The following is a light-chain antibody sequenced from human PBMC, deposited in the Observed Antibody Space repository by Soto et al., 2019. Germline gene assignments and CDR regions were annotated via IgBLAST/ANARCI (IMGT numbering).Light chain of an antibody. CDR2: AAS. CDR1: QSITSY. Sequence: DIQMTQSPSSLSASVGDRVTITCRASQSITSYLNWYQQKPGEVPKLLIYAASNLHSGVPSRFSGSGSETDFALTISSLQPEDFATYYCQQSYITPYTFGQGTRLEIK. V-gene: IGKV1-39*01. J-gene: IGKJ2*01. CDR3: QQSYITPYT.